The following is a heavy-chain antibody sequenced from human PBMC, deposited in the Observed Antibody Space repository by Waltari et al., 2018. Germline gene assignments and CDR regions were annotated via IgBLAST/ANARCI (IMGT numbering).Heavy chain of an antibody. V-gene: IGHV4-39*01. CDR2: IYYSGSN. D-gene: IGHD3-3*01. CDR1: GGSISSSSYY. Sequence: QLQLQESGPGLVKPSEPLSLTCTVSGGSISSSSYYWGWIRPPPGKGLEWIGRIYYSGSNYDNPILKRRVTRSVDTSKDQFSLKRSAVTAADTAVDYCARHARNAVWSGYYTPPNNWFDPWGQGTLVTVSS. CDR3: ARHARNAVWSGYYTPPNNWFDP. J-gene: IGHJ5*02.